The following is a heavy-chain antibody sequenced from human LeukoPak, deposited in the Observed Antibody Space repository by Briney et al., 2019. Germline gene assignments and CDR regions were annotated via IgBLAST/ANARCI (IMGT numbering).Heavy chain of an antibody. CDR3: ARKKPMTTVTTKGRSYFDY. CDR2: IYYSGST. V-gene: IGHV4-31*03. Sequence: PSETLSLTCTVSGGSISSGGYYWSWIRQHPGKGLEWIGYIYYSGSTYYNPSLKSRVTISVDTSKNQFSLKLSSVTAADTAVYYCARKKPMTTVTTKGRSYFDYWGQGTLVTVSS. D-gene: IGHD4-4*01. J-gene: IGHJ4*02. CDR1: GGSISSGGYY.